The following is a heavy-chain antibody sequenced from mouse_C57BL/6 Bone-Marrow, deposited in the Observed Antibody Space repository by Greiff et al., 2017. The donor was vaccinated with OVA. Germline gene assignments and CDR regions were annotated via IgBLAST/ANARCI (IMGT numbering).Heavy chain of an antibody. CDR1: GFSFNTYA. V-gene: IGHV10-1*01. CDR3: VRQRGTGDAMDY. Sequence: EVQGVESGGGLVQPKGSLKLSCAASGFSFNTYAMNWVRQAPGKGLEWVARIRSKSNNYATYYADSVKDRFTISRDDSESMLYLQMNNLKTEDTAMYYCVRQRGTGDAMDYWGQGTSVTVSS. D-gene: IGHD3-1*01. J-gene: IGHJ4*01. CDR2: IRSKSNNYAT.